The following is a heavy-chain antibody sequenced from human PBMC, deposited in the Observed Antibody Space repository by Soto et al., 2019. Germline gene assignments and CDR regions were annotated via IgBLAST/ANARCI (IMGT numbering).Heavy chain of an antibody. D-gene: IGHD1-7*01. CDR2: IYYSGST. J-gene: IGHJ4*02. CDR1: GGSISSGGYY. V-gene: IGHV4-31*03. Sequence: QVRLQESGPGLVKPSQTLSLTCTVSGGSISSGGYYWSWIRQHPGKGLEWIGYIYYSGSTYYNPSLKSRVTISVDTSKNQFSLKLSSVTAADTAVYYCARFFTGTTLFDYWGQGTLVTVSS. CDR3: ARFFTGTTLFDY.